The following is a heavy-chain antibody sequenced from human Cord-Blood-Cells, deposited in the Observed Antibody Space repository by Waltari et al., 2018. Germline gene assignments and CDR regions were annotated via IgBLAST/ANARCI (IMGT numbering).Heavy chain of an antibody. CDR3: ARDGSWYWYFDL. D-gene: IGHD6-13*01. CDR1: GGSISSYY. V-gene: IGHV4-4*07. CDR2: SYTSGST. Sequence: QVQLQESGPGLVKPSETLSLTCTVSGGSISSYYWSWIRQPAGKGLEWIGRSYTSGSTNYNPSLKSRVTMSVDTSKDQLSLKVSSVTAADTAVYYCARDGSWYWYFDLWGRGTLVTVSS. J-gene: IGHJ2*01.